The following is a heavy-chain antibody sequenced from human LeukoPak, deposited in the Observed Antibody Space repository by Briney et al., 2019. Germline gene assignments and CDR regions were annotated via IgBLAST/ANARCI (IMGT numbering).Heavy chain of an antibody. V-gene: IGHV1-69*13. CDR2: IIPIFGTA. Sequence: RASVKVSCKASGGTFSSYAISWVRQAPGQGLEWMGGIIPIFGTANYAQKFQGRVTITADESTSTAYMELSSLRSEDTAVYYCARDGGYYGGNNYWGQGTLVTVSS. D-gene: IGHD4-23*01. CDR1: GGTFSSYA. CDR3: ARDGGYYGGNNY. J-gene: IGHJ4*02.